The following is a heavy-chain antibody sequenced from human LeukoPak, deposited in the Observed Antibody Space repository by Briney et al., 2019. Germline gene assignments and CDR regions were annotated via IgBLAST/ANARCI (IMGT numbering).Heavy chain of an antibody. D-gene: IGHD5-12*01. V-gene: IGHV3-30*04. CDR1: GFTFSSYA. CDR2: ISYDGSNK. CDR3: AKYRGKATIGGTDY. J-gene: IGHJ4*02. Sequence: SGRSLRLSCAASGFTFSSYAMHWVRQAPGKGLEGVAVISYDGSNKCYADSVKGRFTISRDNSKNTLYLQMNSLRAEDTAVYYCAKYRGKATIGGTDYWGQGTLVTVSS.